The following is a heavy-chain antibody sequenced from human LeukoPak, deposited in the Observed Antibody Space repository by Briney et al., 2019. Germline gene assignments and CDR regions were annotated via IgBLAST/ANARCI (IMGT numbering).Heavy chain of an antibody. CDR3: ASPRMIRGTITTPFDY. D-gene: IGHD3-10*01. Sequence: PGGSLRLSCAAYGLTLRLFSMLWLRQARGQGLEWVSSISSSGGHTFYSDSVKGRFTISSDNAKNSLYLQMNSLRAEDTAIYYCASPRMIRGTITTPFDYWGQGILVTVSS. J-gene: IGHJ4*02. V-gene: IGHV3-21*01. CDR2: ISSSGGHT. CDR1: GLTLRLFS.